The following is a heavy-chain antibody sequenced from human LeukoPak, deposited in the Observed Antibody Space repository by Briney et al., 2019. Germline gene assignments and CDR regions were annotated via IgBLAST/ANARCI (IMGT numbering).Heavy chain of an antibody. D-gene: IGHD6-13*01. V-gene: IGHV3-7*01. CDR1: GFTFSSYG. Sequence: GRSLRLSCAASGFTFSSYGMHWVRQAPGKGLEWVANIKQDGSEKYYVDSVKGRFTISRDNAKNSLYLQMNSLRAEDTAVYYCARVGHGMAAAYYFDYWGQGTLVTVSS. J-gene: IGHJ4*02. CDR2: IKQDGSEK. CDR3: ARVGHGMAAAYYFDY.